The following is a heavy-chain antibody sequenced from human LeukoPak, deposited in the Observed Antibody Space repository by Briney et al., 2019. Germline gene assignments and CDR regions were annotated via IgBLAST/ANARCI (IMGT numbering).Heavy chain of an antibody. CDR1: GYTFNTYG. D-gene: IGHD2-21*02. V-gene: IGHV1-18*01. CDR3: ARKGCTGDCYRFDP. Sequence: ASVKVSFKASGYTFNTYGISWVRQAPGQRTEWMGWSNTDNGNTKYAQKFQGRVTMTTDTSTSIAYMELSSLRSDDTAVYYCARKGCTGDCYRFDPWGQGTLVTVSS. CDR2: SNTDNGNT. J-gene: IGHJ5*02.